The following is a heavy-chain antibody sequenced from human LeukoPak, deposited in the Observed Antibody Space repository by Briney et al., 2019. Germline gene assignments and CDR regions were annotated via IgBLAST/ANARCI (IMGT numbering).Heavy chain of an antibody. Sequence: GGSLRLSCAASGFTFSSYEMNWVRQAPGKGLEWVSYISSSGSTIYYADSVKGRFTISRDNAKNSLYLQMNSLRAEDTAVYYCARDRGYYDSSDGAFDIWGQGTMVTVPS. CDR2: ISSSGSTI. J-gene: IGHJ3*02. CDR3: ARDRGYYDSSDGAFDI. V-gene: IGHV3-48*03. CDR1: GFTFSSYE. D-gene: IGHD3-22*01.